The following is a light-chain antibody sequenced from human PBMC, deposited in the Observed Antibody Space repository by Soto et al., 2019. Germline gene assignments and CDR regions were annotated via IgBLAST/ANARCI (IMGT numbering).Light chain of an antibody. CDR3: AAWDASLNGYV. CDR2: SND. Sequence: QSALTQSPSASGTPGQRVTMSCSGSTSNIGSKTVNWYRQLPGTAPKLLIYSNDQRPSGVPDRFSGSKSGTSASLAISGLQSEDEADYYCAAWDASLNGYVFGTGTKVTVL. CDR1: TSNIGSKT. V-gene: IGLV1-44*01. J-gene: IGLJ1*01.